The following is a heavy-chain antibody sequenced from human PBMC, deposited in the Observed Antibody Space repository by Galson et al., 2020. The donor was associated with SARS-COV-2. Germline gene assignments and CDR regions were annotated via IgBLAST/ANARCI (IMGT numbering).Heavy chain of an antibody. CDR3: AKDDQLVGASVSPHYDS. CDR1: GFTFTVNA. V-gene: IGHV3-23*01. Sequence: GGSLRLSCVGSGFTFTVNAMSWVRQAPGKGLEWVSSITGTTGRTYYRESVRGRFAVSRDNSKNTLYLQMNSLKTEDTALYYCAKDDQLVGASVSPHYDSWGQGTLVTVSS. J-gene: IGHJ4*02. CDR2: ITGTTGRT. D-gene: IGHD1-26*01.